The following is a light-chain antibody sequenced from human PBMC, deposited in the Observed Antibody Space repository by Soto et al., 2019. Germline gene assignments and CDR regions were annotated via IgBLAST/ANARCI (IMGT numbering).Light chain of an antibody. Sequence: QSVLTQPPSASGTPGQRVTISCSGSSSNIGSNYVYWYQQLRGTAPKLLIYTNNQRPSGVPDRFSGSKSGTSASLAISGLRSEDEADYYCAAWDDSLSGWVFGGGTQLTVL. CDR1: SSNIGSNY. J-gene: IGLJ7*01. CDR3: AAWDDSLSGWV. V-gene: IGLV1-47*01. CDR2: TNN.